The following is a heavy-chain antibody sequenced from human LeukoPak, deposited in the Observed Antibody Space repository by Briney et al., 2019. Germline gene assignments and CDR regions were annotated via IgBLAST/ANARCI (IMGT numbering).Heavy chain of an antibody. J-gene: IGHJ4*02. CDR2: ISGSGGST. CDR3: AKDDPYVLWSACRDRVY. CDR1: GFTFSNYA. D-gene: IGHD3-3*01. Sequence: AGSLRLSCAAPGFTFSNYAMSWVRQAPGRGLEWVSAISGSGGSTYYADSVKGRFTISRDNSKDTLYLQMNSLRAEDTAVYYCAKDDPYVLWSACRDRVYWGQGTLVTVSS. V-gene: IGHV3-23*01.